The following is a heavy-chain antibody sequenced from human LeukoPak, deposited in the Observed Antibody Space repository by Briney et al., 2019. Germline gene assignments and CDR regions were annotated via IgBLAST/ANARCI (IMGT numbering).Heavy chain of an antibody. V-gene: IGHV1-18*01. CDR3: ARGNYDFWSGYYYYYYMDV. D-gene: IGHD3-3*01. CDR1: GYTFTSYG. Sequence: ASVKVSCKASGYTFTSYGISWVRQAPGQGLEWMGWISAYNGNTNYAQKFQGRVTITRNTSISTAYMELSSLRSEDTAVYYCARGNYDFWSGYYYYYYMDVWGEGTTVTVSS. J-gene: IGHJ6*03. CDR2: ISAYNGNT.